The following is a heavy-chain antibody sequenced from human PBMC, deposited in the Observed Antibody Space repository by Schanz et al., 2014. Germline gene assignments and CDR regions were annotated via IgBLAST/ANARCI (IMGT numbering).Heavy chain of an antibody. J-gene: IGHJ4*02. CDR1: GFSVSTNY. D-gene: IGHD3-10*02. V-gene: IGHV3-53*01. CDR2: IYIHSVST. CDR3: AKRFHCSGSHPLDS. Sequence: EVQLVESGGGLMQPGGSLRLSCAVSGFSVSTNYMSWVRQAPGKGLEWVSTIYIHSVSTNYADSVKGRFIISRDSSKNTLFLQMNSLRAEDTAVYYCAKRFHCSGSHPLDSWGQGTLVTVSS.